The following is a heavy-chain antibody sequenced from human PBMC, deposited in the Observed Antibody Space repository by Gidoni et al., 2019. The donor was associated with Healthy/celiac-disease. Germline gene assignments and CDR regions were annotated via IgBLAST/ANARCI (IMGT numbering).Heavy chain of an antibody. CDR1: GGSFSGSY. V-gene: IGHV4-34*01. J-gene: IGHJ5*02. D-gene: IGHD6-13*01. CDR2: INHSGST. Sequence: QVHLQHWGAGRLNPSDTLSLTFAFYGGSFSGSYWSWIRQPPGKGLEWIGEINHSGSTNYNPSLKSRVTISVDTSKNQFSLKLSSVTAADTAVYYCARARSSSWRPNWFDPWGQGTLVTVSS. CDR3: ARARSSSWRPNWFDP.